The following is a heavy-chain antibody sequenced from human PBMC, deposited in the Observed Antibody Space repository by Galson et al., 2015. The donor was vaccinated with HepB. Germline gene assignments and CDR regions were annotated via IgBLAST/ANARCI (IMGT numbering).Heavy chain of an antibody. V-gene: IGHV4-4*07. Sequence: LSLTCTVSGGSISSYYWSWIRQPAGKGLEWIGRIYTSGSTNYNPSLKSRVTMSVDTSKNQFSLKLSSVTAADTAVYYCAREEGRYCSSTSCYSFDYWGQGTLVTVSS. CDR3: AREEGRYCSSTSCYSFDY. CDR1: GGSISSYY. CDR2: IYTSGST. D-gene: IGHD2-2*02. J-gene: IGHJ4*02.